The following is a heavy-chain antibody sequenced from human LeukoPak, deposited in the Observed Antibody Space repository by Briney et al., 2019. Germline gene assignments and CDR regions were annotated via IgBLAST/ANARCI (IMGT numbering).Heavy chain of an antibody. Sequence: SETLSLTCTVSGGSISIYYRSWIRQPAGKGLEWIGRIDTSGITNYNPSLKSRVSMSVDTSKNQFSLRLSSVTPADTAVYYCARVGDYALKDWGQGTLVTVSS. CDR1: GGSISIYY. J-gene: IGHJ4*02. CDR3: ARVGDYALKD. V-gene: IGHV4-4*07. D-gene: IGHD3-16*01. CDR2: IDTSGIT.